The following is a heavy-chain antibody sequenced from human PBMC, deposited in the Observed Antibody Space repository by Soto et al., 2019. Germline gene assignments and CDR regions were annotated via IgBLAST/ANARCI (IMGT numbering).Heavy chain of an antibody. J-gene: IGHJ5*02. V-gene: IGHV1-18*01. Sequence: QVQMVQSGTEVKKPGASVKVSCKASGYIFTTYSIAWVRQAPGQGLEWMGWISAYNGNTNYAQKFQGRVTMTTDTSTNTAYMELRSLRSDDTAVYFCAREAFGVHASWFYPWGQGTLVTVSS. D-gene: IGHD2-2*01. CDR3: AREAFGVHASWFYP. CDR2: ISAYNGNT. CDR1: GYIFTTYS.